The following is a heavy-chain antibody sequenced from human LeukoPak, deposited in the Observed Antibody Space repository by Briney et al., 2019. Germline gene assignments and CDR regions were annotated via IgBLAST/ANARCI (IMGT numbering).Heavy chain of an antibody. D-gene: IGHD6-13*01. CDR3: ARGSSWYQDSYYYYGMDV. CDR2: ISSSSSYI. J-gene: IGHJ6*02. V-gene: IGHV3-21*01. CDR1: GFTFSSYS. Sequence: GGSLRLSCAASGFTFSSYSMNWVRQAPGKGLEWVSSISSSSSYIYYADSVKGRFTIYRDNAKNSLYLQMNSLRAEDTAVYYCARGSSWYQDSYYYYGMDVWGQGTTVTVSS.